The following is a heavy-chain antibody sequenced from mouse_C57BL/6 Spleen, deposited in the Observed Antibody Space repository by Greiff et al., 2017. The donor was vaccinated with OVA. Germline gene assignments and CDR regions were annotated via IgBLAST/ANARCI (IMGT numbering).Heavy chain of an antibody. V-gene: IGHV1-76*01. CDR3: ARGGSTFDV. D-gene: IGHD1-1*01. J-gene: IGHJ1*03. CDR2: IYPGSGNT. Sequence: VQVVESGAELVRPGASVKLSCKASGYTFTDYYINWVKQRPGQGLEWIARIYPGSGNTYYNEKFKGKATLTAEKSSSTAYMQLSSLTSEDSAVYFCARGGSTFDVWGTGTTVTVSS. CDR1: GYTFTDYY.